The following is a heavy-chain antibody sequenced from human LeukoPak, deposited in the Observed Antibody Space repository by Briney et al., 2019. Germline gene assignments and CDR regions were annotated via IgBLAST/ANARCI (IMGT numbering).Heavy chain of an antibody. V-gene: IGHV3-23*01. J-gene: IGHJ4*02. CDR1: GFTFSSCW. Sequence: GGSLRLSCAASGFTFSSCWMSWVRQAPGKGLEWVSAISGSGGSTYYADSVKGRFTISRDNSKNTLYLQINSLRAEDTAVYYCAKDHLPGIVVADRDYWGQGTLVTVSS. CDR3: AKDHLPGIVVADRDY. CDR2: ISGSGGST. D-gene: IGHD6-19*01.